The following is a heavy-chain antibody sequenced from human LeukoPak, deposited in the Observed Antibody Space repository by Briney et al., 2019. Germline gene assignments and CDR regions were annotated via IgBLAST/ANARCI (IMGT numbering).Heavy chain of an antibody. CDR1: GFTFSSYG. V-gene: IGHV3-30*18. CDR2: ISYDGSNK. D-gene: IGHD1-26*01. Sequence: GSLRLSCAASGFTFSSYGVHWVRQAPGKGLEWVALISYDGSNKYYADSVKGRFTISRDNSKSTLYLQMDTLRAEDTAMYYCAKGRSGSYAYDYRGQGTQVTVSS. CDR3: AKGRSGSYAYDY. J-gene: IGHJ4*01.